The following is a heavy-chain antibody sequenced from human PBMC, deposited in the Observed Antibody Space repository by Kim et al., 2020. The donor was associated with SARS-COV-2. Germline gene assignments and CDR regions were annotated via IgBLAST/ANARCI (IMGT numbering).Heavy chain of an antibody. CDR3: ARAANYDSSGYYYQIPHYFDY. CDR2: IGTAGDT. V-gene: IGHV3-13*04. Sequence: GGSLRLSCAASGFTFSSYDMHWVRQATGKGLEWVSAIGTAGDTYYPGSVKGRFTISRKNAKNSLYLQMNSLRAGDTAVYYCARAANYDSSGYYYQIPHYFDYWGQGTLVTVSS. J-gene: IGHJ4*02. CDR1: GFTFSSYD. D-gene: IGHD3-22*01.